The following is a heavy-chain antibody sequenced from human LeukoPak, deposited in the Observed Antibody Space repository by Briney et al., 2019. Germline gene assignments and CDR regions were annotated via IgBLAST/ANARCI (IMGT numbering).Heavy chain of an antibody. V-gene: IGHV4-59*01. J-gene: IGHJ4*02. Sequence: SETLSLTCTVSGGSISSYYWSWIRQPPGKGLEWIGYIYYSGSTNYNPSLKSRVTISVDTSKKQFSLKVTSVTAADTAVYYCARGSGAFDYWGQGTLVTVSS. CDR2: IYYSGST. CDR3: ARGSGAFDY. CDR1: GGSISSYY.